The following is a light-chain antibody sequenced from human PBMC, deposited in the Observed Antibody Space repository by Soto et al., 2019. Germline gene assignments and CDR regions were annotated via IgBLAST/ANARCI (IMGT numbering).Light chain of an antibody. CDR2: AAS. J-gene: IGKJ1*01. Sequence: DIQVTQSPSSLSASVVDGVSVTCGASQSVTTWLAWYQQKPGKAPKLLVYAASSLETGVPSRFSGSGSETEFTLTINSLQPEDSATYYCQQYESSSQTFGQGTKVDIK. CDR1: QSVTTW. V-gene: IGKV1-5*01. CDR3: QQYESSSQT.